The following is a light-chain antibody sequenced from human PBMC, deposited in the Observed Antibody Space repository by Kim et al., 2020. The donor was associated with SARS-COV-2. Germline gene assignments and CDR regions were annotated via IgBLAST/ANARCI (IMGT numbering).Light chain of an antibody. J-gene: IGKJ1*01. CDR2: VAA. CDR3: QHSGTSQRT. Sequence: SPGEEAALPCSAGQRISSNILYCYQQKPGRAPRLLIYVAATRATGVPDRFSGSGSGTDFTLTISRLEPEDFLVDYCQHSGTSQRTFGEGTKVDIK. V-gene: IGKV3-20*01. CDR1: QRISSNI.